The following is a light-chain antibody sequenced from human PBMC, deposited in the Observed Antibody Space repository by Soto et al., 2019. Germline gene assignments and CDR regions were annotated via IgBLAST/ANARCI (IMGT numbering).Light chain of an antibody. CDR1: QRVRSSY. V-gene: IGKV3-20*01. CDR2: GAS. J-gene: IGKJ5*01. Sequence: IGLTHSPAALSLYPKERATLSCRRSQRVRSSYLAWYQQKPGQAPRLLIYGASSGATGIPDRFSGSGSGTDFTLTISRLEAEDFAVYYCQQYASSPIPFGQGTRLE. CDR3: QQYASSPIP.